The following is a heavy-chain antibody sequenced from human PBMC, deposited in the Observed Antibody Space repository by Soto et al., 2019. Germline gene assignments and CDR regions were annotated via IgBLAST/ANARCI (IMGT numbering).Heavy chain of an antibody. D-gene: IGHD4-17*01. CDR2: INWSGSST. CDR3: ARGPPVTSSGWHFDL. J-gene: IGHJ2*01. Sequence: EVQLVESGGLVVRPGGSLRLSCAASGFTLGNYGLTWARQVPGKGLEWVSSINWSGSSTFYVDSVKGRFIISRDNAKNSLYLQMNSLRVEDTALYHCARGPPVTSSGWHFDLWGRGTLVTVSS. CDR1: GFTLGNYG. V-gene: IGHV3-20*01.